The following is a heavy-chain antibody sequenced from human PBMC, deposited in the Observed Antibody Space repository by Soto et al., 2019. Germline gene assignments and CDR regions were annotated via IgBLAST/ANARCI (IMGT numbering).Heavy chain of an antibody. Sequence: QVQLQESGPGLVKPSGTLSLTCAVSGGSIRSNNWWSWVRQPPGKGLEWIGEIFHSGSTYYNPSLKTRVTISVDKSENQFSLKLSSVTAADTAVYYCARVYSGSYSDYWGQGTLVTVSS. J-gene: IGHJ4*02. D-gene: IGHD1-26*01. CDR2: IFHSGST. CDR3: ARVYSGSYSDY. CDR1: GGSIRSNNW. V-gene: IGHV4-4*02.